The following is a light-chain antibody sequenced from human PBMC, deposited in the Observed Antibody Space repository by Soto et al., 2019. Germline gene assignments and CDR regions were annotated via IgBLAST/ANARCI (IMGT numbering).Light chain of an antibody. CDR1: QSISTS. CDR2: KAS. J-gene: IGKJ1*01. CDR3: QQYNSYWT. V-gene: IGKV1-5*03. Sequence: DIQMTQSPSTLSASVRDRVTITCRALQSISTSLAGYQKKPWKAPKLLIYKASSLDSGVPTRFSGRGSGTEFTLTISSVQPDDFATYYCQQYNSYWTFDQGTKVEIK.